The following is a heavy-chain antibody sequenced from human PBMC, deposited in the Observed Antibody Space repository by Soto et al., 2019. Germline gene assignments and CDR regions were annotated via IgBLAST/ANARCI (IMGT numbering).Heavy chain of an antibody. CDR3: AKRSTYSSRWYSPIFDY. D-gene: IGHD6-13*01. CDR1: GFSFSDYA. V-gene: IGHV3-23*01. Sequence: SLRLSCAASGFSFSDYAMSWVRQAPGKGLEWVSVISESGGSTHYADSVRGRFTVSRDNSKNSLSLRMNSLRDEDTAVYFCAKRSTYSSRWYSPIFDYWGQGALATVSS. J-gene: IGHJ4*02. CDR2: ISESGGST.